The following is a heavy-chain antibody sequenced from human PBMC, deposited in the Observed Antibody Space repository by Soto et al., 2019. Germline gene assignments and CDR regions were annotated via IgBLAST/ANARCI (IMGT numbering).Heavy chain of an antibody. CDR2: ISGSGGST. CDR3: ARDQVLLWFGELS. D-gene: IGHD3-10*01. Sequence: GGSLRLSCAASGFTFSSYAMSWVRQAPGKGLEWVSAISGSGGSTYYADSVKGRFTISRDNSKNTLYLQMNSLRAEDTAVYYCARDQVLLWFGELSWGQGTLVTVSS. J-gene: IGHJ4*02. CDR1: GFTFSSYA. V-gene: IGHV3-23*01.